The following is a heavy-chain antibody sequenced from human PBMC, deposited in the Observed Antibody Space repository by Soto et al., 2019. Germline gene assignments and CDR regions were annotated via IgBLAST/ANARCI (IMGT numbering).Heavy chain of an antibody. D-gene: IGHD3-16*01. Sequence: SETLSLTCAVYGGFLSESYWTWIRQPPGKGLEWIGEINHVGGTNYNPSLKSRVTMSVDSSQNQFSLRLISVTAADTAMYFCVRIRYQLPSSVLWLDPWGQGTPVTVS. CDR2: INHVGGT. CDR1: GGFLSESY. CDR3: VRIRYQLPSSVLWLDP. V-gene: IGHV4-34*01. J-gene: IGHJ5*02.